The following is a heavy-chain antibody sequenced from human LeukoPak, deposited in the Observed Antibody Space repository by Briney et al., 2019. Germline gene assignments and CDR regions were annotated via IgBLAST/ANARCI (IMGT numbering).Heavy chain of an antibody. V-gene: IGHV4-39*01. D-gene: IGHD1-26*01. Sequence: PSETLSLTCSVSGASISGGTYYWGWIRQPPGKGLEWIGSIYYTGSIYDSPSLKSRVTISVDTSKNQFSLKLSSVTAADTAVYYCARRGGSGRAFDYWGQGTLVTVSS. J-gene: IGHJ4*02. CDR2: IYYTGSI. CDR3: ARRGGSGRAFDY. CDR1: GASISGGTYY.